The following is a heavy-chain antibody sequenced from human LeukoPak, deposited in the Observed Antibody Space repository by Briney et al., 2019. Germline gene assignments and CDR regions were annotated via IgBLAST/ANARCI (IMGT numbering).Heavy chain of an antibody. V-gene: IGHV3-23*01. CDR3: ARPHSSGWYYFDY. D-gene: IGHD6-19*01. CDR2: ISANGGST. CDR1: GFTFSSHA. Sequence: GGSLRLSCVASGFTFSSHAMSWVRQAPGKGLECVSAISANGGSTNYADSVRGRFTISRDNSKNTLYLQMNSLRAEDTAVYYCARPHSSGWYYFDYWGQGTLVTVSS. J-gene: IGHJ4*02.